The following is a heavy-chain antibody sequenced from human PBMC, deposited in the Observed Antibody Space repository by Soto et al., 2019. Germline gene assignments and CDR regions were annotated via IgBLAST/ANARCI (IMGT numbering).Heavy chain of an antibody. CDR3: ARVAVNWGHAFDI. D-gene: IGHD7-27*01. Sequence: GGSLRLSCAASGFTFSSYAMHWVRQAPGKGLEWVAVISYDGSNKYYADSVKGRFTISRDNSKNTLYLQMNSLRAEDTAVYYCARVAVNWGHAFDIWGQGTMVTVSS. CDR1: GFTFSSYA. J-gene: IGHJ3*02. CDR2: ISYDGSNK. V-gene: IGHV3-30*04.